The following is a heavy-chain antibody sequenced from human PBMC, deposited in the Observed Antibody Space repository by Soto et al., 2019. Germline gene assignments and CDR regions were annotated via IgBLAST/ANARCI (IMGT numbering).Heavy chain of an antibody. CDR3: ARHISEWQQLGGRFDP. CDR2: IYPGDSDT. D-gene: IGHD6-13*01. J-gene: IGHJ5*02. V-gene: IGHV5-51*01. CDR1: GYSFTSYW. Sequence: RKISCKGSGYSFTSYWIGWVRQMPGKGLGWMGIIYPGDSDTRYSPSFQGQVTISADKSISTAYLQWSSLKASDTAMYYCARHISEWQQLGGRFDPWGQGTLVTVSS.